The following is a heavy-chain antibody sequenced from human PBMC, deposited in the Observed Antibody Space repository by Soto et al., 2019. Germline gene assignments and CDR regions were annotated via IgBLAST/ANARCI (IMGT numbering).Heavy chain of an antibody. Sequence: VQLVESGGGLVKPGGSLRLSCAASGFTFSSYSMNWVRQAPGKGLEWVSSISSSSSYIYYADSVKGRFTISRDNAKNSLYLQMNSLRAEDTAVYYCARANGSGSYYTYFDYWGQGTLVTVSS. V-gene: IGHV3-21*01. D-gene: IGHD3-10*01. CDR2: ISSSSSYI. CDR3: ARANGSGSYYTYFDY. CDR1: GFTFSSYS. J-gene: IGHJ4*02.